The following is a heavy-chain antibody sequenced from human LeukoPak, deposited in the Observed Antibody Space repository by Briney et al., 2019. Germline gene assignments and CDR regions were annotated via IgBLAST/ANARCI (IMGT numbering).Heavy chain of an antibody. D-gene: IGHD4-17*01. V-gene: IGHV4-39*01. Sequence: PSETLSLTCTVSGGSISSSSYYWGWIRQPPGKGLEWIGSIYYSGSTYYNPSLKSRVTISVDTSKNQFSLKLSSVTAADTAVYYCAGWTTDLYYFDYWGQGTLVTVSS. CDR2: IYYSGST. CDR1: GGSISSSSYY. J-gene: IGHJ4*02. CDR3: AGWTTDLYYFDY.